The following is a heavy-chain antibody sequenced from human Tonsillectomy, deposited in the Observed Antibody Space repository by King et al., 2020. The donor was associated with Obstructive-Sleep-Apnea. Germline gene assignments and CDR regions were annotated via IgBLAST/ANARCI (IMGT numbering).Heavy chain of an antibody. Sequence: QLVQSGGGVVQPGRSLRLSCAASGFTFSSYAMHWVRQAPGKGLEWVAVISYDGSNKYYAGSVKGRFTISRDNSKNTLYLQMNSLRAEDTAVYYCARDPGSGSFDYWGQGTLVTVSS. CDR1: GFTFSSYA. V-gene: IGHV3-30*04. CDR3: ARDPGSGSFDY. J-gene: IGHJ4*02. CDR2: ISYDGSNK. D-gene: IGHD1-26*01.